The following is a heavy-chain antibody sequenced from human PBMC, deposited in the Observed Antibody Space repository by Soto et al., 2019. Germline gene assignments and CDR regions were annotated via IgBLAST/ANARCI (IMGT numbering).Heavy chain of an antibody. Sequence: ASVKVSCKTSGFTFTSYFNHWVRQAPGQGLEWMGMINPSGGITSFAQKFQGRVTMTRDTSTSTVYMELSDLRSEDTAVYYCAQDPARQNWGPVFDYWGQGTLVTVSS. CDR2: INPSGGIT. CDR1: GFTFTSYF. D-gene: IGHD7-27*01. CDR3: AQDPARQNWGPVFDY. V-gene: IGHV1-46*01. J-gene: IGHJ4*02.